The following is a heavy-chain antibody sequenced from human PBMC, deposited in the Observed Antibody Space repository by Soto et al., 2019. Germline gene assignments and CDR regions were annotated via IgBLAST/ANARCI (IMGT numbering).Heavy chain of an antibody. CDR3: AIWVKEAGIGGNYYYGMDV. CDR2: IKAGNGNT. Sequence: ASVKVSRKASGDTFTSYAMHWVRQAPGQRLEWLGGIKAGNGNTNYAQKFQDRVTITRDTSTSTAYMELSSLRSEDTAVYYCAIWVKEAGIGGNYYYGMDVWGQGTTVTVSS. CDR1: GDTFTSYA. D-gene: IGHD6-19*01. J-gene: IGHJ6*02. V-gene: IGHV1-3*01.